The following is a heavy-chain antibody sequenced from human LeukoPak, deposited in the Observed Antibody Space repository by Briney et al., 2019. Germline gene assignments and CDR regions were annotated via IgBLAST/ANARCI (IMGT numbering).Heavy chain of an antibody. V-gene: IGHV5-51*01. CDR1: GYSFTSYW. CDR3: ARRGGDPDYCSGGSCYSDY. Sequence: GESLKISCKGSGYSFTSYWSGWVRQMAGKGLEWMGIIYPGDSDTRYSPSFQGQVTISADKSISTAYLQWSSLKASDTAMYYGARRGGDPDYCSGGSCYSDYWGQGTLVTVSS. J-gene: IGHJ4*02. D-gene: IGHD2-15*01. CDR2: IYPGDSDT.